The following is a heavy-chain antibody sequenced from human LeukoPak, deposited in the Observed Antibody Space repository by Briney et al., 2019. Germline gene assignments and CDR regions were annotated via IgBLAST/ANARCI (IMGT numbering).Heavy chain of an antibody. CDR3: ARDLRAVAGLFDP. Sequence: QPGGSLRLSCAASGFAFSRYEMNWVRQAPGKGLEWVSYISSSSSYTNYADSVKGRFTISRDNAKNSLYLQMNSLRAEDTAVYYCARDLRAVAGLFDPWGQGTLVTVSS. D-gene: IGHD6-19*01. CDR1: GFAFSRYE. V-gene: IGHV3-48*03. CDR2: ISSSSSYT. J-gene: IGHJ5*02.